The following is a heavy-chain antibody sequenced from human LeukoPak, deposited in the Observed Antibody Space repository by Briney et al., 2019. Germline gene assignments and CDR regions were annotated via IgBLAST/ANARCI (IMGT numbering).Heavy chain of an antibody. CDR2: ISAYNGNT. D-gene: IGHD3-22*01. CDR1: GYTFTSYG. V-gene: IGHV1-18*04. Sequence: ASVKVSCKASGYTFTSYGISWVRQAPGQGLEWMGWISAYNGNTNYAQKLQGRVTMTTDTSTSTAYMELRSLRSDDTAVYYCARNLATMIVVDAFDIWGQGTMVTVSS. CDR3: ARNLATMIVVDAFDI. J-gene: IGHJ3*02.